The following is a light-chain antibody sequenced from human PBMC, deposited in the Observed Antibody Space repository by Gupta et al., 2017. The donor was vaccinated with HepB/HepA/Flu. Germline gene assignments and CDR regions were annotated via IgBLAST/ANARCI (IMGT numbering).Light chain of an antibody. CDR3: CSYAGSSTFVV. V-gene: IGLV2-23*02. CDR2: EVS. CDR1: SSDVGSYNL. Sequence: QSALTQPASVSGSPGPSITISCTGTSSDVGSYNLVSWYQQHPGKAPKLMIYEVSKRPSGVSNRFSCSKSGNTASLTISGLHAEDEADYYCCSYAGSSTFVVFGGGTKLTVL. J-gene: IGLJ2*01.